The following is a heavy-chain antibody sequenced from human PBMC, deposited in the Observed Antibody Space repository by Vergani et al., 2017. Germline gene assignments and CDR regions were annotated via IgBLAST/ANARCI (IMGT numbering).Heavy chain of an antibody. CDR2: IRSKAYGGTT. J-gene: IGHJ4*02. Sequence: VQLVESGGGVVQPGRSLRLSCAASGFTFGDYAMSWVRQAPGKGLEWVGFIRSKAYGGTTEYAASVKGRFTISRDDSKSIAYLQMNSLKTEDTAVYYCTGAVFGAYWGQGTLVTVSS. CDR3: TGAVFGAY. V-gene: IGHV3-49*04. D-gene: IGHD3-10*01. CDR1: GFTFGDYA.